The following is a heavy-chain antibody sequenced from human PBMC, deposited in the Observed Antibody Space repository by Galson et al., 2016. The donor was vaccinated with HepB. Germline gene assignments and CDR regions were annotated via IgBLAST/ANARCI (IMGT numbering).Heavy chain of an antibody. CDR1: GGTFSSYA. CDR3: ARDYCSGTGCSKYYYYATDG. J-gene: IGHJ6*02. V-gene: IGHV1-69*13. Sequence: SVKVSCKASGGTFSSYAISWVRQAPGQGLEWMGGIIPIINSAMYAQEFQGRVTSTADVSTSTAYMEVSSLRSEDTAMYYCARDYCSGTGCSKYYYYATDGWGQGTTVTVS. CDR2: IIPIINSA. D-gene: IGHD2-2*01.